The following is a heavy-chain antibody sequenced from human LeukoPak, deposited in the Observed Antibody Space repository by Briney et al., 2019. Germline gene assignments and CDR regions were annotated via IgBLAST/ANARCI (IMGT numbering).Heavy chain of an antibody. CDR2: IRYDGSNK. CDR1: GFTFSSYG. Sequence: GGPLRLSCAASGFTFSSYGMHWVRQAPGKGLEWVAFIRYDGSNKYYADSVKGRFTISRDNSKNTLYLQMNSLRAEDTAVYYCARVGDYGSGFDFWGQGTLVTVSS. V-gene: IGHV3-30*02. D-gene: IGHD3-10*01. CDR3: ARVGDYGSGFDF. J-gene: IGHJ4*02.